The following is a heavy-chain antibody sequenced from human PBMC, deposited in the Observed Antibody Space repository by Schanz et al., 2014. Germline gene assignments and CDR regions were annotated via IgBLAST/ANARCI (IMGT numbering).Heavy chain of an antibody. D-gene: IGHD1-1*01. CDR2: ISGSGGST. CDR3: MAMGRNTSHYFDH. CDR1: GFTFSSYT. J-gene: IGHJ4*02. Sequence: EVQLVESGGGLVRPGGSLRLSCAASGFTFSSYTMNWVRQAPGKGLEWVSAISGSGGSTVYADSVKGRFTISRDNSNNTVFLQMNSLRAEDTAVYYCMAMGRNTSHYFDHWGQGTLVTVSS. V-gene: IGHV3-23*04.